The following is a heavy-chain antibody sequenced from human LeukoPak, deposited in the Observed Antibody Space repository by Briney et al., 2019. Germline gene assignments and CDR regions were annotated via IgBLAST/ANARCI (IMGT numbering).Heavy chain of an antibody. Sequence: GGSLRLSCAASGFTFDDYAMHWVRQAPGKGLEWVSGISWNSGSIGYADSVKGRFTISRVNAKNSLYLQMNSLRADDTALYYCAKDIGGVEYFFDYWGQGTLVTVSS. D-gene: IGHD3-10*01. CDR2: ISWNSGSI. V-gene: IGHV3-9*01. J-gene: IGHJ4*02. CDR1: GFTFDDYA. CDR3: AKDIGGVEYFFDY.